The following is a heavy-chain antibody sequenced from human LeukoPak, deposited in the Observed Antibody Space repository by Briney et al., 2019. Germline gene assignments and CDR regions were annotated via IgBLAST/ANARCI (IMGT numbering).Heavy chain of an antibody. Sequence: SETLSLTCAVYGGSFSGYYWSWIRQPPGKGLEWIGEINHSESTNYNPSLKSRVTISVDTSKNQFSLKLSSVTAADTAVYYCAGRYCSSTSCYLPSWGQGTLVTVSS. V-gene: IGHV4-34*01. CDR3: AGRYCSSTSCYLPS. J-gene: IGHJ4*02. CDR2: INHSEST. D-gene: IGHD2-2*01. CDR1: GGSFSGYY.